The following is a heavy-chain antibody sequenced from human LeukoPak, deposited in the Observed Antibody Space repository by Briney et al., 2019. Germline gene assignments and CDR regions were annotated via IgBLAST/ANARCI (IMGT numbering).Heavy chain of an antibody. CDR1: GFTFSSYG. CDR2: ISWNSGSI. CDR3: AKGYCSSTSCLVDY. J-gene: IGHJ4*02. Sequence: GGSLRLSCAASGFTFSSYGMHWVRQAPGKGLEWASGISWNSGSIGYADSVKGRFTISRDNAKNSLYLQMNSLRAEDMALYYCAKGYCSSTSCLVDYWGQGTLVTVSS. V-gene: IGHV3-9*03. D-gene: IGHD2-2*01.